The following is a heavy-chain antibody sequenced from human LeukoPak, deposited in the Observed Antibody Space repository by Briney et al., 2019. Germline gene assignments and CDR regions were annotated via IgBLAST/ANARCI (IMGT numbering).Heavy chain of an antibody. D-gene: IGHD2-15*01. J-gene: IGHJ5*02. Sequence: SETLSLTCAVYGGSFSGYYWSWIRQPPGKGLEWIGEINHSGSTNYNPSLKSRVTISVDTSKNQFSLKLSSVTAADTAVYYCARGFDGGSCYPWGQGTLVTVSS. CDR1: GGSFSGYY. CDR2: INHSGST. CDR3: ARGFDGGSCYP. V-gene: IGHV4-34*01.